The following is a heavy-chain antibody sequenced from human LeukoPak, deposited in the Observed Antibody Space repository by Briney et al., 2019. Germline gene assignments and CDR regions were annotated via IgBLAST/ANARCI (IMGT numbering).Heavy chain of an antibody. CDR3: ARQAGFSVWYSDL. Sequence: SETLSLTCTVSDGSISSYYWSWIRQPPGKGLEWIAYIHASGSTTSNPSLRSRVTMSVDTSKNQFSLRLSSVTAADTAVYYCARQAGFSVWYSDLWGRGTLVTVSP. J-gene: IGHJ2*01. CDR2: IHASGST. D-gene: IGHD5/OR15-5a*01. CDR1: DGSISSYY. V-gene: IGHV4-59*08.